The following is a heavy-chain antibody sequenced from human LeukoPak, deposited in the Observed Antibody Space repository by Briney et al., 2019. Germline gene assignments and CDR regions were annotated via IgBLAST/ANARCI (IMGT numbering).Heavy chain of an antibody. CDR3: ARVRNSGFRYVDS. Sequence: ASVRVSCKASGYIFTGYYMHWMRQAPGQGLEWMGWINPNSGGTNYAQKFQGRVTMTRDTFISTVYMDLSRLRSDDTAVYYCARVRNSGFRYVDSWGQGTLVTVSS. J-gene: IGHJ4*02. CDR2: INPNSGGT. CDR1: GYIFTGYY. V-gene: IGHV1-2*02. D-gene: IGHD5-12*01.